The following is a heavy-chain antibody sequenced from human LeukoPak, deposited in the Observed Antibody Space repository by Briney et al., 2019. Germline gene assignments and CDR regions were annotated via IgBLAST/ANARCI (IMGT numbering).Heavy chain of an antibody. J-gene: IGHJ5*02. CDR3: AKGSSGYFADL. CDR2: INDGGGT. V-gene: IGHV3-23*01. Sequence: PGGSLRLSCAASGFIFNNYGLIWVRQAPGKGLEWVSAINDGGGTQYADFVEGRFTISRDNSKNTLFLQMSSLRAEDTALYYCAKGSSGYFADLWGQGTLVTVSS. CDR1: GFIFNNYG. D-gene: IGHD3-22*01.